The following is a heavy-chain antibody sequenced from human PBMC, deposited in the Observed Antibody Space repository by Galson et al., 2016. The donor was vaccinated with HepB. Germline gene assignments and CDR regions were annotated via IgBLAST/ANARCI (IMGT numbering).Heavy chain of an antibody. J-gene: IGHJ4*02. Sequence: SETLSLTCSVSGDSISSYYWSWIRQPPGKGLEWIGYVYSSGTTIYSPSLQSRVTMSVDTSKNQFSLKLESVTAADTAVYYCARLPYSGNFDFWGEGTLVTVSS. V-gene: IGHV4-59*01. CDR3: ARLPYSGNFDF. D-gene: IGHD1-26*01. CDR2: VYSSGTT. CDR1: GDSISSYY.